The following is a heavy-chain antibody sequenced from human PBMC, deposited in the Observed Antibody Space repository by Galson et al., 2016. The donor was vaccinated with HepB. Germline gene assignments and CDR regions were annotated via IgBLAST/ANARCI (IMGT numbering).Heavy chain of an antibody. D-gene: IGHD1-7*01. V-gene: IGHV5-51*01. CDR3: ARRKNYAPDY. CDR2: IYPGDSDT. Sequence: QSGAEVKKPGESLKISCKASGYSFTTYWIGWVRQVPGKGLEWVGIIYPGDSDTRYSPSFQGQVTISADRSISTAYMQWSSLKASDTAMYYCARRKNYAPDYWGQGTLVTVSS. J-gene: IGHJ4*02. CDR1: GYSFTTYW.